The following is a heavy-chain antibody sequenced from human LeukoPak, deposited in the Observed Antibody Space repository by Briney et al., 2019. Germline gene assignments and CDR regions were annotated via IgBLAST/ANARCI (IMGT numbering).Heavy chain of an antibody. Sequence: SETLSLTCTVSGGSISSSSYYWGWIRQPPGKGLEWIGSIYYSGSTYYNPSLKSRVTISVDTSKNQFSLKLSSVTAADTAVYYCARDRPSYVWGSYRPIDYWGQGTLVTVSS. CDR2: IYYSGST. CDR1: GGSISSSSYY. D-gene: IGHD3-16*02. J-gene: IGHJ4*02. V-gene: IGHV4-39*07. CDR3: ARDRPSYVWGSYRPIDY.